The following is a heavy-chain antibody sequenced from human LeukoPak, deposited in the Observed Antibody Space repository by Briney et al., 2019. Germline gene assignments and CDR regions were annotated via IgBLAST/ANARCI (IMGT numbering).Heavy chain of an antibody. CDR2: ISSSGSTM. J-gene: IGHJ3*02. CDR3: ASDYKVVVAATYAFDI. CDR1: GFTFSRYE. D-gene: IGHD2-15*01. Sequence: GGSLRLSCAASGFTFSRYEMNRVRQAPGKGLEWVSYISSSGSTMYYADSVKGRFTISRDNAKDSLYLQMNSLRAEDTAVYYCASDYKVVVAATYAFDIWGQGTMVTVSS. V-gene: IGHV3-48*03.